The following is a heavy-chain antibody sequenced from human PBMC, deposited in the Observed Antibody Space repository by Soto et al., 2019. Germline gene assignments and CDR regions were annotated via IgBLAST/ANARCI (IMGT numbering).Heavy chain of an antibody. CDR3: ARDLAKGGGSAGFDY. Sequence: QVQLVQSGAEVKKPGASVKASCKASGYTFTGYYIHWVRQAPGQGLEWMGWINPNSGGTKYPQKFQGRVTMTRDTSIRTVYMSLTGLKSDDTAVYFCARDLAKGGGSAGFDYWGQGTLVAVSS. V-gene: IGHV1-2*02. D-gene: IGHD2-15*01. CDR1: GYTFTGYY. CDR2: INPNSGGT. J-gene: IGHJ4*02.